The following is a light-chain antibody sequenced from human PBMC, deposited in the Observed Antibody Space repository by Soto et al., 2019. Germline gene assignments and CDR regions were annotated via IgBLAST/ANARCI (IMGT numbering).Light chain of an antibody. CDR3: CSCSGTVAYA. CDR2: EVN. J-gene: IGLJ1*01. V-gene: IGLV2-23*02. Sequence: TGSFVGAYNLVSWYQQHPGKAPKLIICEVNTRPSGISNRFSGSRSGDTASLTISGLLFEDETEYFFCSCSGTVAYAFGPGSKVPVL. CDR1: GSFVGAYNL.